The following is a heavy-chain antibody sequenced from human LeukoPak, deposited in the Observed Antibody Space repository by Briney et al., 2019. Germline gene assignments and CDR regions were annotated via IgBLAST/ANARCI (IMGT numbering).Heavy chain of an antibody. Sequence: SETLSLTCTVSGGSISSSDYYWGWIRQPPGKGLEWIGTIYHSGSTYYNPSLKSRVTISVDTSKNQFSLKLTSVTATDTSVFYCAKHENWGGPDYWGQGTLVTVSS. J-gene: IGHJ4*02. CDR2: IYHSGST. D-gene: IGHD7-27*01. CDR1: GGSISSSDYY. CDR3: AKHENWGGPDY. V-gene: IGHV4-39*01.